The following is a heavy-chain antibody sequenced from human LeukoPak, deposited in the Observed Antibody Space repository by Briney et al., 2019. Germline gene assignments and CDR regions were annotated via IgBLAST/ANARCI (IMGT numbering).Heavy chain of an antibody. CDR3: AREAVAAWTDY. V-gene: IGHV4-34*01. Sequence: PSETLSLTCAVYGGSFSGYYWSWIRQPPGEGLEWIGEINHSGSTNYNPSLKSRVTISVETSKNQFSLKLSSVTAADTAVYYCAREAVAAWTDYWGQGTLVTVSS. D-gene: IGHD6-19*01. J-gene: IGHJ4*02. CDR2: INHSGST. CDR1: GGSFSGYY.